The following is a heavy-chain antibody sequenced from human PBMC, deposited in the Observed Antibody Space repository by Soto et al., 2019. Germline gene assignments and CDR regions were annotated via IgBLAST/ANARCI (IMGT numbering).Heavy chain of an antibody. J-gene: IGHJ3*02. D-gene: IGHD4-17*01. Sequence: QVQLVESGGGVVQPGRSLRLSCAASGFTFSSYGMHWVRQAPGKGLEWVAVIWYDGSNKYYADSVKCRFTISRDNSKNTLYLLMNSLRAWHMSMYYCYETTVVDPFYIWGQGTMVTVSS. CDR2: IWYDGSNK. CDR3: YETTVVDPFYI. CDR1: GFTFSSYG. V-gene: IGHV3-33*01.